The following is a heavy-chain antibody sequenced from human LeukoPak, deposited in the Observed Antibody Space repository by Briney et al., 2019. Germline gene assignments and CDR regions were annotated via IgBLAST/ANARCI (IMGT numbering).Heavy chain of an antibody. V-gene: IGHV3-64*01. J-gene: IGHJ6*04. CDR3: ARDRPGDV. CDR1: GFTFSSYE. Sequence: EPGGSLRLSCAASGFTFSSYEMHWVRQAPGKGLEYVSAISSNGDSTYYANFVKGRFIISRDNSKNTLYLQMGSLRPEDMAVYYCARDRPGDVWGEGTTVTVSS. CDR2: ISSNGDST.